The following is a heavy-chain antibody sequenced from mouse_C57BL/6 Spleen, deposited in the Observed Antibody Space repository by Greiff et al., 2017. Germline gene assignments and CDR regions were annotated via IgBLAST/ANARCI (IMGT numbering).Heavy chain of an antibody. CDR1: GFTFSNYW. CDR3: TGSNYDYYAMDY. D-gene: IGHD2-5*01. V-gene: IGHV6-3*01. CDR2: IRLKSDNYAT. Sequence: DVMLVESGGGLVQPGGSMKLSCVASGFTFSNYWMNWVRQSPEKGLEWVAQIRLKSDNYATHYAESVKGRFTISRDDSKSSVYLQMNNLRAEDTGIYYCTGSNYDYYAMDYWGQGTSVTVSS. J-gene: IGHJ4*01.